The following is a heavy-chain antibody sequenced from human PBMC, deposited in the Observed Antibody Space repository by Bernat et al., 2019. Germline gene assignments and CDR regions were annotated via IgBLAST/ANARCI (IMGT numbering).Heavy chain of an antibody. CDR1: GFTFSDYY. CDR2: ISYDGSNK. J-gene: IGHJ4*02. Sequence: QVQLVESGGGLVKPGGSLRLSCAASGFTFSDYYMSWIRQAPGKGLEWVAVISYDGSNKYYADSVKGRFTISRDNSKNTLYLQMNSLRAEDTAVYYCAKDGSNYGDRYDYWGQGTLVTVSS. D-gene: IGHD4-17*01. CDR3: AKDGSNYGDRYDY. V-gene: IGHV3-30*18.